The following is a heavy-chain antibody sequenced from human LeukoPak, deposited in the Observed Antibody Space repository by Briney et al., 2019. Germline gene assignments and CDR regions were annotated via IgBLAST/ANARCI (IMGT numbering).Heavy chain of an antibody. CDR2: IYTSGST. J-gene: IGHJ4*02. D-gene: IGHD3-22*01. CDR1: GGSISSYY. V-gene: IGHV4-4*07. Sequence: PSETLSLTCTVPGGSISSYYWSWIRQPAGKGLEWIGRIYTSGSTNYNPSLKSRVTMSVDTSKNQFSLKLSSVTAADTAVYYCARDLNIYDSSGRLDYWGQGTLVTVTS. CDR3: ARDLNIYDSSGRLDY.